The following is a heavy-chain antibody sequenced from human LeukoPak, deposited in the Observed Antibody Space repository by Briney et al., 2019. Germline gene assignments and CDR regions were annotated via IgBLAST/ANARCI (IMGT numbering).Heavy chain of an antibody. D-gene: IGHD1-1*01. CDR3: ARLTSAVTTFVY. CDR2: TKPYGSEK. Sequence: GGSLRLSCAASGFTVSSNYMSWVRQAPGKGLEWVANTKPYGSEKHYVDSVKGRFTISRDNAENSLYLQMNSLRAEDTAVYYCARLTSAVTTFVYWGQGTLVTVSS. V-gene: IGHV3-7*01. CDR1: GFTVSSNY. J-gene: IGHJ4*02.